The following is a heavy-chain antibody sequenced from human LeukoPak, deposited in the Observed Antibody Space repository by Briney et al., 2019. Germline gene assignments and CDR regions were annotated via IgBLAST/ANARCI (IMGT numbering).Heavy chain of an antibody. V-gene: IGHV1-69*13. CDR3: ARVGSSSSFDY. CDR2: IIPIFGTA. CDR1: GGTFSSYA. Sequence: SVKVSCKASGGTFSSYAISWVRQAPGQGLEWMGGIIPIFGTATYAQKFQGRVTITADESMSTAYMELSSLRSEDTAVYYCARVGSSSSFDYWGQGTLVTVSS. J-gene: IGHJ4*02. D-gene: IGHD6-6*01.